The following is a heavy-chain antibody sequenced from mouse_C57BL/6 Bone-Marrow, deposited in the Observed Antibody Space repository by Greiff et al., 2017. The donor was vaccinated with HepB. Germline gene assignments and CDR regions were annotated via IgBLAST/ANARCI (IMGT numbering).Heavy chain of an antibody. CDR2: IHPNSGST. J-gene: IGHJ3*01. V-gene: IGHV1-64*01. Sequence: QVQLQQPGAALVKPGASVKLSCKASGYTFTSYWMHWVKQRPGQGLEWIGMIHPNSGSTNYNEKFKSKATLTVDKSSSTAYMQLSSLTSEDSAVYDCARGGGVPSWFAYWGQVTLVTVSA. CDR3: ARGGGVPSWFAY. CDR1: GYTFTSYW. D-gene: IGHD6-1*01.